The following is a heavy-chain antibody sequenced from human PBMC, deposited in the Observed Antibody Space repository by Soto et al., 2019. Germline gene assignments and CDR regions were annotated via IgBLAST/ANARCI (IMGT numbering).Heavy chain of an antibody. CDR3: ARDRGYLPLTPFDY. V-gene: IGHV1-2*04. CDR2: INPNSGGT. D-gene: IGHD5-12*01. J-gene: IGHJ4*02. CDR1: GYTFTGYY. Sequence: GASVKVSCKASGYTFTGYYMHWVRQAPGQGLEWMGWINPNSGGTNYAQKFQGWVTMTRDTSISTAYMELSRLRSDDTAVYYCARDRGYLPLTPFDYWGQGTRVTVAS.